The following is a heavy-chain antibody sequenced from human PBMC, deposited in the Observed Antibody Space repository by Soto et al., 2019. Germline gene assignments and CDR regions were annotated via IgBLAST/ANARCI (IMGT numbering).Heavy chain of an antibody. V-gene: IGHV3-23*01. CDR1: GGTFSSYA. D-gene: IGHD3-10*01. J-gene: IGHJ4*02. Sequence: GGSLRLSCAASGGTFSSYAMSWVRQAPGKGLEWVSAISGSGGSTYYADPVKGRFTISRDNSKNTLYLQMNSLRAEDTAVYYCAKNGSGSYWYDDYWGQGTLVTVSS. CDR3: AKNGSGSYWYDDY. CDR2: ISGSGGST.